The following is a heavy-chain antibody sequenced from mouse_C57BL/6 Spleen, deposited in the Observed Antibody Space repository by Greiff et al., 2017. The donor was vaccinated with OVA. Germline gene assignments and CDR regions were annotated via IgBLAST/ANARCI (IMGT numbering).Heavy chain of an antibody. CDR3: ARSGDDYSAWFAY. V-gene: IGHV8-12*01. CDR1: GFSLSTSGMG. J-gene: IGHJ3*01. CDR2: IYWDDDK. D-gene: IGHD2-4*01. Sequence: QVTLKESGPGILQSSQTLSLTCSFSGFSLSTSGMGVSWIRQPSGKGLEWLAHIYWDDDKRYNPSLKSRPPISKDTSRNQVFRKFTSVDTADTATYYCARSGDDYSAWFAYWGQGTLVTVSA.